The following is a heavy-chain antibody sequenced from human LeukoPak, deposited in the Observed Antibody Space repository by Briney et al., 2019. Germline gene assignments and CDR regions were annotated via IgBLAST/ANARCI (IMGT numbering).Heavy chain of an antibody. CDR3: ARGGSYVFDY. V-gene: IGHV4-4*07. D-gene: IGHD1-26*01. CDR1: GGSISSYY. Sequence: SETPSLTCTVSGGSISSYYWSWIRQPAGKGLEWIGRIYTSGSTNYNPSLKSRVTISVDTSKDQFSLKLSSVTAADTAVYYCARGGSYVFDYWGQGTLVTVSS. CDR2: IYTSGST. J-gene: IGHJ4*02.